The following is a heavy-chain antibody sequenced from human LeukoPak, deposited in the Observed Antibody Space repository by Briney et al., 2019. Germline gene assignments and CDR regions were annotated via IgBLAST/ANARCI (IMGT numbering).Heavy chain of an antibody. CDR3: ARLTIMGDYWYFDL. CDR2: IYYSGST. CDR1: GGSISSYY. V-gene: IGHV4-59*08. Sequence: SETLSLTCTVSGGSISSYYWSWIRQPPGKGLEWIGYIYYSGSTNYNPSLKSRVTISVDTSKNQFSLKLSSVTAADTAVYYCARLTIMGDYWYFDLWGRGTLVTVSS. D-gene: IGHD3-16*01. J-gene: IGHJ2*01.